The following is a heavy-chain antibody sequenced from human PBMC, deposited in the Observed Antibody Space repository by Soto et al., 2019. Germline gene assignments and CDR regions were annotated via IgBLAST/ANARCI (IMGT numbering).Heavy chain of an antibody. D-gene: IGHD6-13*01. Sequence: QVQLVQSGAEVKKPGSSVKVSCKASGGTFSSYAISWVRQAPGQGLEWMGGIIPIFGTANYAQKFQGRVTITSDEPTSTAYMELSSLRSEDTAVYYCARDRYHIAADDHGMDVWGQGTTVTVSS. J-gene: IGHJ6*02. CDR1: GGTFSSYA. CDR3: ARDRYHIAADDHGMDV. CDR2: IIPIFGTA. V-gene: IGHV1-69*01.